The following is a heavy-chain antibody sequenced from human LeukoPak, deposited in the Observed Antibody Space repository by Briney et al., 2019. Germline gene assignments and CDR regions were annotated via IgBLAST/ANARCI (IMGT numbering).Heavy chain of an antibody. CDR3: AKGYCSSISCNFDY. D-gene: IGHD2-2*01. J-gene: IGHJ4*02. CDR2: ISGSGGST. V-gene: IGHV3-23*01. CDR1: GFTFSSYA. Sequence: PGGSLRLSCAAPGFTFSSYAMNWVRQAPGKGLEWVSVISGSGGSTYYTDSVKGRFTISRDNSKNTLYLQMNSLRAEDTAVYYCAKGYCSSISCNFDYWGQGTLVTVSS.